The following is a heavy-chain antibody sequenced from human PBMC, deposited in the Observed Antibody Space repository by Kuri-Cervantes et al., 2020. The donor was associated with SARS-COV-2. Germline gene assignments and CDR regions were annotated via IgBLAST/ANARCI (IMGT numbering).Heavy chain of an antibody. CDR1: GYTLTSNY. CDR3: ARDRGLSTIFGVVIIGGGAFDI. D-gene: IGHD3-3*01. Sequence: ASVKVSCKASGYTLTSNYIHWVRQAPGQGPEWMGWINTNTGNPTYAQGFTGRFVFSLDTSVSTAYLQISSLKAEDTAVYYCARDRGLSTIFGVVIIGGGAFDIWGQGTMVTVSS. V-gene: IGHV7-4-1*02. CDR2: INTNTGNP. J-gene: IGHJ3*02.